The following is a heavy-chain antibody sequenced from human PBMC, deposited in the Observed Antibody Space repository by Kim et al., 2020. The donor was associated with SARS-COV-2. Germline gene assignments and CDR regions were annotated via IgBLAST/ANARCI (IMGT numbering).Heavy chain of an antibody. J-gene: IGHJ6*02. D-gene: IGHD5-12*01. Sequence: ASVKVSCKASGYTFTSYGISWVRQAPGQGLEWMGWISAYNGNTNYAQKLQGRVTMTTDTSTSTAYMELRSLRSDDTAVYYCTRDLEVDIVATMFSFYFYGMDVWGQGTTVTVSS. CDR1: GYTFTSYG. CDR3: TRDLEVDIVATMFSFYFYGMDV. V-gene: IGHV1-18*01. CDR2: ISAYNGNT.